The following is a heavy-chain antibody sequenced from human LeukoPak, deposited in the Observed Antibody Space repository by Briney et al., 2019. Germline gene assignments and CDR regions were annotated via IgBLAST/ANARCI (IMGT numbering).Heavy chain of an antibody. D-gene: IGHD2-21*02. CDR3: ARGLAVVTAIRAFDI. V-gene: IGHV4-59*01. CDR2: IYYSGST. Sequence: PSETLSLTCTVSGGSISSYYWSWIRQPPGKGLEWIGYIYYSGSTNYNPSLKSRVTISVDTSKNQFSLKLSPVTAADTAVYYCARGLAVVTAIRAFDIWGQGTMVTVSS. J-gene: IGHJ3*02. CDR1: GGSISSYY.